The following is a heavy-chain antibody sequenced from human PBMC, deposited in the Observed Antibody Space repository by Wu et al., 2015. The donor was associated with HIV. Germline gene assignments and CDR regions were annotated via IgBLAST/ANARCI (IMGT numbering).Heavy chain of an antibody. Sequence: QVQLVQSGAEVKKPGASVKVSCKASGYTFTSYGISWVRQAPGQGLEWMGWISAYNGNTNYAQKLQGRVTMTTDTSTSTAYMELRSLRSDDTAVYYCARDPRAGWFGELSGLSWFDPWGQGTLVTVSS. CDR2: ISAYNGNT. D-gene: IGHD3-10*01. J-gene: IGHJ5*02. CDR1: GYTFTSYG. CDR3: ARDPRAGWFGELSGLSWFDP. V-gene: IGHV1-18*01.